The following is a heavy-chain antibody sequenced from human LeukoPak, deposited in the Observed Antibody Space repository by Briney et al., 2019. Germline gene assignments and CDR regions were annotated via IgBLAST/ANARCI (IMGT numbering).Heavy chain of an antibody. CDR1: GYTFTGYY. D-gene: IGHD1-7*01. Sequence: GASVKVSCKASGYTFTGYYMHWVRQAPGQGLEWMGWINPNSGGTNYAQKFQGRVTMTEDTSTDTAYMELSSLRSEDTAVYYCATENYEVYWGQGTLVTVSS. J-gene: IGHJ4*02. V-gene: IGHV1-2*02. CDR2: INPNSGGT. CDR3: ATENYEVY.